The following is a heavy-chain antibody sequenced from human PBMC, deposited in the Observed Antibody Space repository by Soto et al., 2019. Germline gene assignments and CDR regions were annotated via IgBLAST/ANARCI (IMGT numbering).Heavy chain of an antibody. D-gene: IGHD3-16*01. CDR1: GFTFSSYW. Sequence: PGGSLRLSCAASGFTFSSYWMHWVRQAPGKGLVWVSSINSDGSSTSYADSVKGRFTISRDNAKNTLYLQMNSLRAEDTAVYYCALRNWFDPWGQGTLVTVSS. V-gene: IGHV3-74*01. J-gene: IGHJ5*02. CDR3: ALRNWFDP. CDR2: INSDGSST.